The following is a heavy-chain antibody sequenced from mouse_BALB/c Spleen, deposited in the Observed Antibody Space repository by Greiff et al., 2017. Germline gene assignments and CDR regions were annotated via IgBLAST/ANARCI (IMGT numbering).Heavy chain of an antibody. D-gene: IGHD2-1*01. Sequence: QVQLQQSGAELVRPGASVTLSCKASGYTFTDYEMHWVKQTPVHGLEWIGAIDPETGGTAYYQKFKGKATLTADKSSSTAYMELRSLTSEDSAVYYCTRKDGNYDFDYWGQGTTLTVSS. CDR3: TRKDGNYDFDY. V-gene: IGHV1-15*01. CDR2: IDPETGGT. J-gene: IGHJ2*01. CDR1: GYTFTDYE.